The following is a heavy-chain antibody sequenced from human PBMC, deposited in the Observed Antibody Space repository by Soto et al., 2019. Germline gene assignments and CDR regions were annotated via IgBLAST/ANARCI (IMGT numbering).Heavy chain of an antibody. V-gene: IGHV3-23*01. D-gene: IGHD1-26*01. CDR1: GFTFRSYP. Sequence: PGGSLRLSCAASGFTFRSYPMTWVRQAPGKGLEWLSTITENSGYIWYADSVKGRFTISRDNSKDTLFLQMNSLRAEDTAVYYCEKKGQVIYPGNYFDYWGQGALVTVSS. CDR2: ITENSGYI. CDR3: EKKGQVIYPGNYFDY. J-gene: IGHJ4*02.